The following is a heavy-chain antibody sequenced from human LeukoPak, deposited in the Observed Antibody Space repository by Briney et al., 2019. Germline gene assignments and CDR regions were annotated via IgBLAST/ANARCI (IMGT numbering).Heavy chain of an antibody. D-gene: IGHD5/OR15-5a*01. CDR2: ISGSGGST. CDR1: GFTFSSYA. Sequence: PGGSLRLSCAASGFTFSSYAMSWVRQAPGKGLEWVSAISGSGGSTYYADSVKGRFTISRDNSKNTLYLQMNSLRAEDTAVYYCAKTQTPLRAFGYFQHWGQGTLVTVSS. V-gene: IGHV3-23*01. J-gene: IGHJ1*01. CDR3: AKTQTPLRAFGYFQH.